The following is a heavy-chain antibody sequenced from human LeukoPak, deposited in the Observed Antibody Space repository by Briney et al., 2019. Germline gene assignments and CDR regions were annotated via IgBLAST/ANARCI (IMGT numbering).Heavy chain of an antibody. CDR2: MCGTAGCT. CDR1: GFTFYMYA. J-gene: IGHJ5*01. V-gene: IGHV3-23*01. CDR3: AKDRPNFHENSGHYYRRDGDS. D-gene: IGHD3-22*01. Sequence: GGSLRLSCQASGFTFYMYAMSWVRQAPGKGLEWVASMCGTAGCTFYPDSVKGRFTISRDNSKDVLYLRMNSLTAEDTAIYYCAKDRPNFHENSGHYYRRDGDSWGQGTLVAVSS.